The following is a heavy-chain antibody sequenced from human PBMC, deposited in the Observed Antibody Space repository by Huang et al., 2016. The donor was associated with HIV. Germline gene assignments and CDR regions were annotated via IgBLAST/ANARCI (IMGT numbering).Heavy chain of an antibody. CDR3: AHIGDIFAAYSPEYFDY. D-gene: IGHD2-15*01. Sequence: QITLKESGPTLVKPTQTLTLACTFSGFSLNTRGVGVAWIRQPPGKAREWLALSYWDDDKRYRPSLKSRLTISKDPSNNQVVLTMTNMDPVDTASYFCAHIGDIFAAYSPEYFDYWGQGALVTVSS. V-gene: IGHV2-5*02. CDR1: GFSLNTRGVG. J-gene: IGHJ4*02. CDR2: SYWDDDK.